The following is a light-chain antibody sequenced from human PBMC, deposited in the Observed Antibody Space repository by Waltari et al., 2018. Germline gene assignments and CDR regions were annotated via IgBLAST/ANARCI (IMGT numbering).Light chain of an antibody. J-gene: IGKJ4*01. V-gene: IGKV3-20*01. CDR2: AAS. Sequence: EIVLTQSPGTLSLSPGERATLSFRASQSISSSYLAWYQQKPGQAPRLLIYAASSRATGVPDRFSGSGSGTDFTLTISGLEPEDFAVYFCQQYSNSPPLTFGGGTQVEIK. CDR3: QQYSNSPPLT. CDR1: QSISSSY.